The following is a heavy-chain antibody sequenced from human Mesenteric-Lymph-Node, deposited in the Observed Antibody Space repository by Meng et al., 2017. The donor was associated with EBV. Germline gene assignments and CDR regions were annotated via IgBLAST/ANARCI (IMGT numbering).Heavy chain of an antibody. V-gene: IGHV3-15*01. D-gene: IGHD2-2*01. CDR3: IHLRNNHLLD. CDR2: IKSKTDGRTT. Sequence: EVQLVEMGGCLLKPGCSLGPSCAASGLTFINGWISWVRQAPGKGLEWVGRIKSKTDGRTTDYAAPVKGRFTISRDESKNTVHLQMNSLTTEDTAIYYCIHLRNNHLLDWAQGTLVTVSS. CDR1: GLTFINGW. J-gene: IGHJ4*02.